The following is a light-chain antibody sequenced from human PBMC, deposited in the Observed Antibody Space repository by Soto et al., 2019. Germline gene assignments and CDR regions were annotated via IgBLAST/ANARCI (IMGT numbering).Light chain of an antibody. CDR1: QSVAGSD. J-gene: IGKJ5*01. Sequence: EIVLTQSPGTLSLSPGERATLSCRASQSVAGSDLAWYQQRPGQAPRLLIYGASSRATGIPDRFTGSGSGTDFTLTISRLEPEDFAVYYCQQYGRSLTFGQGTRLEIK. CDR3: QQYGRSLT. CDR2: GAS. V-gene: IGKV3-20*01.